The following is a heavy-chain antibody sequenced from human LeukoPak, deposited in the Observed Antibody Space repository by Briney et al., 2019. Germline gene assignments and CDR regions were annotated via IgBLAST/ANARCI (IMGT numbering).Heavy chain of an antibody. CDR2: ISWNSGSI. Sequence: GGSLRLSCAASGFTFDDYAMHWVRHAPGKGLEWVSGISWNSGSIGYADSVKGRFTISRDNAKNSLYLQMNSLRAEDTALYYCAKDALDIVVVPAAMGGYYYYYMDVWGKGTTVTVSS. CDR3: AKDALDIVVVPAAMGGYYYYYMDV. V-gene: IGHV3-9*01. CDR1: GFTFDDYA. J-gene: IGHJ6*03. D-gene: IGHD2-2*01.